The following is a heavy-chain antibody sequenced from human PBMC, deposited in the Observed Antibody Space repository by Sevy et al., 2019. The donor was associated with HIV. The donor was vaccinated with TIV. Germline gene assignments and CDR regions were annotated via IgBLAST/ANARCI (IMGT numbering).Heavy chain of an antibody. D-gene: IGHD5-12*01. Sequence: GGSLRLSCTTSGFNLDDYAMSWFRQAPGKGLEWVAFITRNSYEAYGGATDYGASVKGRFIISRDDSKSIAYLQMNSLKTEDTGVYYCTRGLATADTPEYYFDYWGQGSLVTVSS. J-gene: IGHJ4*02. CDR3: TRGLATADTPEYYFDY. V-gene: IGHV3-49*03. CDR1: GFNLDDYA. CDR2: ITRNSYEAYGGAT.